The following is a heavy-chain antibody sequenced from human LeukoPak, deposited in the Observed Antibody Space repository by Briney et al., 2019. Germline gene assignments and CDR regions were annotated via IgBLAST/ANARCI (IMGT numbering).Heavy chain of an antibody. CDR3: AREVWSGYYIDY. Sequence: ASVKVSRKASGYTFSSYGISWVRQAPGQGLEWMGWVSPYTGSTRYAQYLQGRVTMTTDTSTSTAYMELRSLTSDDTAVYYCAREVWSGYYIDYWGQGTLVTVSS. V-gene: IGHV1-18*01. J-gene: IGHJ4*02. CDR2: VSPYTGST. CDR1: GYTFSSYG. D-gene: IGHD3-3*01.